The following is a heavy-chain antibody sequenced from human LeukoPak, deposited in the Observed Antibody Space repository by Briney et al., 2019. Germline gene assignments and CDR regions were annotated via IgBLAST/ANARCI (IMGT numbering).Heavy chain of an antibody. CDR3: AKACTKQWELLDAFDI. CDR2: ISGSGGST. V-gene: IGHV3-23*01. J-gene: IGHJ3*02. Sequence: GGSLRLSCAASGFTFSSYAMSWVRQAPGKGLEWVSAISGSGGSTYYADSVKGRFTISRDNSKNTLYLQMNSLRAEDTAVYYCAKACTKQWELLDAFDIWGQGTMVTVSS. D-gene: IGHD1-26*01. CDR1: GFTFSSYA.